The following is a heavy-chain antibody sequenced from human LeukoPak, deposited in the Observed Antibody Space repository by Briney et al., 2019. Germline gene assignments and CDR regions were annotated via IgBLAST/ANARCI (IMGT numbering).Heavy chain of an antibody. CDR2: INHSGST. CDR1: GGSFSGYY. D-gene: IGHD6-13*01. Sequence: SETLSLTCAVYGGSFSGYYWSWIRQPPGKGLEWIGGINHSGSTNYNPSLKSRVTISVDTSKNQFSLKLSSVTAADTAVYYCARGLGYSSSPIDYWGQGTLVTVSS. CDR3: ARGLGYSSSPIDY. V-gene: IGHV4-34*01. J-gene: IGHJ4*02.